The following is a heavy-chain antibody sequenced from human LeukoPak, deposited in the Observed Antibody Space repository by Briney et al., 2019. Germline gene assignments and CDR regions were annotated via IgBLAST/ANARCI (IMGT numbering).Heavy chain of an antibody. CDR2: ISYDGSNK. J-gene: IGHJ4*02. CDR3: AKDPLWFGELSPNYFDY. V-gene: IGHV3-30*18. Sequence: GGSLRLSCAASGFTFSSYGMHWVRQAPGKGLEWVAVISYDGSNKYYADSVKGRFTISRDNSKNTLYLQMNCLRAEDTAVYYCAKDPLWFGELSPNYFDYWGQGTLVTVSS. D-gene: IGHD3-10*01. CDR1: GFTFSSYG.